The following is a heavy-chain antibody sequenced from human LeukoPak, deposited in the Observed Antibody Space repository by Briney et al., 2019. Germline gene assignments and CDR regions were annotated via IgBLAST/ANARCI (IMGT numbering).Heavy chain of an antibody. V-gene: IGHV3-23*01. CDR2: ITGSGGST. CDR1: GFTFDNFA. Sequence: GGSLRLSCAPSGFTFDNFAMTWVRQAPGKGLEWVSEITGSGGSTYYADSVKGRFTISGDNSKNTLYLQMNSLRAEDTAIYYCARELFGFDYWGQGTLVTVSS. CDR3: ARELFGFDY. D-gene: IGHD3-10*01. J-gene: IGHJ4*02.